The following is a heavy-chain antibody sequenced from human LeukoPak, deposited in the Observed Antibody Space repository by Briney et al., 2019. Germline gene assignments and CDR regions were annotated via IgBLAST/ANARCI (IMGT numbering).Heavy chain of an antibody. CDR3: ARDFGSSSTWYEFDY. CDR1: GGSISSYY. Sequence: SETLSLTCTVSGGSISSYYWSWIRQPPGKGLEWIGYIYTSGSTNYNPSLKSRVTISVDTSKNQFSLKLSSVTAADTAVYYCARDFGSSSTWYEFDYWGQGTLVTVSS. CDR2: IYTSGST. D-gene: IGHD6-13*01. V-gene: IGHV4-4*09. J-gene: IGHJ4*02.